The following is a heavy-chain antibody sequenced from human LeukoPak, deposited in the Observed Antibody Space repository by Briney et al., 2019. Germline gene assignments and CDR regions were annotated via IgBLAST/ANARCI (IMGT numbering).Heavy chain of an antibody. CDR2: IYSGGST. V-gene: IGHV3-66*01. Sequence: PGGSPRLSCAASGLTVSSKYMSWVRQAPGKGLEWVSVIYSGGSTYYADSVKGRFAISRDNSKNTVYLQMNSLRAEDTAVYYCARESSGWLQLFDYWGQGTLVTVSS. CDR3: ARESSGWLQLFDY. J-gene: IGHJ4*02. CDR1: GLTVSSKY. D-gene: IGHD5-24*01.